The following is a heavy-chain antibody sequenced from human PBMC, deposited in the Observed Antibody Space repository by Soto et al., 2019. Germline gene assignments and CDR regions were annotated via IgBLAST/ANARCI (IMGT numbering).Heavy chain of an antibody. CDR1: GFTFSSYP. Sequence: GGSLRLSCAASGFTFSSYPMSWVRQAPGKGLECVSGISGSGGTTDYADSVKGRFIISRDNSKNTLYLQMNSLRADDTAVYYCANIPPSGPALDYWGQGTLVTVSS. CDR3: ANIPPSGPALDY. J-gene: IGHJ4*02. D-gene: IGHD3-3*01. CDR2: ISGSGGTT. V-gene: IGHV3-23*01.